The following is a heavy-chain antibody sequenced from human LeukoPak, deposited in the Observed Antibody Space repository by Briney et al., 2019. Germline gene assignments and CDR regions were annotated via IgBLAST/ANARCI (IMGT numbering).Heavy chain of an antibody. CDR3: ARGPRAYIVAVVATTKHGFDP. CDR1: GGSFSGYY. J-gene: IGHJ5*02. CDR2: VNHSGST. V-gene: IGHV4-34*01. D-gene: IGHD2-15*01. Sequence: SETLSLTCAVYGGSFSGYYWCWIRQPPGRGLEWIGEVNHSGSTNYNLSLKSRVTISVDTSTNQFSLKLSSVTAADTAVYYCARGPRAYIVAVVATTKHGFDPWGQGTLVTVSS.